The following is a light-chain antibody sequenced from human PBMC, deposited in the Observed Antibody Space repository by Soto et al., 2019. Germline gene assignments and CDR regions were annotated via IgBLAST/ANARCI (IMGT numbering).Light chain of an antibody. CDR1: QSISSW. CDR3: QQHNTYWT. V-gene: IGKV1-5*03. Sequence: DIQMTQSPSTLSASVWDRVTITCRASQSISSWLAWYQQKPGKAPKLLIYKASTRESGVPSRFSGSGSGTEFTLTISSLQPDDFATYFCQQHNTYWTFGQGTKVDIK. CDR2: KAS. J-gene: IGKJ1*01.